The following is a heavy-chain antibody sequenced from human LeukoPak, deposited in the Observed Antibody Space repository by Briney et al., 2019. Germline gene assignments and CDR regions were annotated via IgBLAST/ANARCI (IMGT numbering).Heavy chain of an antibody. Sequence: SSETLSLTCTVSGGSISSYYWSWIRQPAGKGLEWIGRIYTSGSTNYNPSLKSRVTMSVDTSKNQFSLKLSSVTAADTAVYYCARIDSSGWYLYYFDYWGQGTLVTVPS. CDR1: GGSISSYY. J-gene: IGHJ4*02. V-gene: IGHV4-4*07. CDR2: IYTSGST. CDR3: ARIDSSGWYLYYFDY. D-gene: IGHD6-19*01.